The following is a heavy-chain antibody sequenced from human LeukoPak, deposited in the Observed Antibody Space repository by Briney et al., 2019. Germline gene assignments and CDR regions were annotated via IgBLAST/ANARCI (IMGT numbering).Heavy chain of an antibody. CDR2: IYHGGST. CDR1: GGSISSSNW. Sequence: SGTLSLTCAVSGGSISSSNWWSWVRQPPGKGLEWIGEIYHGGSTNYNPSLKSRVTISVDKSKNQFSLKLSSVTAADTAVYYCARLWFEELLPDDCWGQGTLVTVSS. CDR3: ARLWFEELLPDDC. D-gene: IGHD3-10*01. V-gene: IGHV4-4*02. J-gene: IGHJ4*02.